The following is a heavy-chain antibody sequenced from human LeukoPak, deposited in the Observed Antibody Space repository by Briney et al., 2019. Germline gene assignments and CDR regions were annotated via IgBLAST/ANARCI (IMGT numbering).Heavy chain of an antibody. CDR2: IAYDGSNK. J-gene: IGHJ6*03. D-gene: IGHD6-19*01. CDR3: ARAPYSSGWSHYYYYMDV. Sequence: GGSLTLSCAASGFTFSSYAMHWVRQAPGKVLEWVAVIAYDGSNKYYADSVKGRFTISRDNSKNTLYLQMNSLRAEDTAVYYCARAPYSSGWSHYYYYMDVWGKGTTVTVSS. CDR1: GFTFSSYA. V-gene: IGHV3-30-3*01.